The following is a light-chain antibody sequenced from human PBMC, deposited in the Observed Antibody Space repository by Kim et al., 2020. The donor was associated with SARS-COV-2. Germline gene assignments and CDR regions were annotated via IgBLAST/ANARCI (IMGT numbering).Light chain of an antibody. CDR1: SSDVGGYNY. Sequence: GQSITISCTGTSSDVGGYNYVSWHQQHPGKAPKLMIYDVSARPSGVSNRFSGSRSGNTASLTISGLQAEDEADYYCSSYTSSSTRVFGTGTKVTVL. J-gene: IGLJ1*01. CDR2: DVS. CDR3: SSYTSSSTRV. V-gene: IGLV2-14*03.